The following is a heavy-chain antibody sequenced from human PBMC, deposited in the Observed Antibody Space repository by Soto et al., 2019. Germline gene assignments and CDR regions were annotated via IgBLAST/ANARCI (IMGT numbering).Heavy chain of an antibody. D-gene: IGHD3-3*01. J-gene: IGHJ5*02. CDR1: GGSISSYY. Sequence: SETLSLTCTVSGGSISSYYWSWIRQPPGKGLEWIGYIYYSGSTNYNPSLKSRVAISVDTSKNQFSLKLSSVTAADTAVYYCARGGGDDFWSGYYIWFDPWGQGTLVTVSS. CDR2: IYYSGST. V-gene: IGHV4-59*08. CDR3: ARGGGDDFWSGYYIWFDP.